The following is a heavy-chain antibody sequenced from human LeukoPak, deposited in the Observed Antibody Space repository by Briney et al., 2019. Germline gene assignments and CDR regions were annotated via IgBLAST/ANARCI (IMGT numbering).Heavy chain of an antibody. CDR2: TSDRGDYT. CDR1: GFTFTSYS. Sequence: QPGGSLRLSCAASGFTFTSYSMSWVRQAPGKGLEWVSGTSDRGDYTYYADSVKGRFTISRDNSKSTLYLQMNSLRAEDTALYFCAKKAQYNGNYPLDYWGQGTLVTVSS. CDR3: AKKAQYNGNYPLDY. V-gene: IGHV3-23*01. J-gene: IGHJ4*02. D-gene: IGHD1-26*01.